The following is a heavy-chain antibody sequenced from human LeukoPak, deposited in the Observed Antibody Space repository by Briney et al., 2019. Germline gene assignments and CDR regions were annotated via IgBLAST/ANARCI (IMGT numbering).Heavy chain of an antibody. V-gene: IGHV1-69*04. CDR1: GGTFSSYT. Sequence: ASVKVSCKASGGTFSSYTISWVRQAPGRGLEWMGRIIPILGVANSAQKFQGRVTITADKSKSTAYIELSSLRSEDTAVYYCAREKAGTKYYFDYWGQGTLVTVSS. CDR2: IIPILGVA. D-gene: IGHD1-7*01. J-gene: IGHJ4*02. CDR3: AREKAGTKYYFDY.